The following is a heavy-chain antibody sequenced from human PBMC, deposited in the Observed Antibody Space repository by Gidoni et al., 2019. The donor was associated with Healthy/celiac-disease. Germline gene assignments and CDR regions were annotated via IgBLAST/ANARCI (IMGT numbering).Heavy chain of an antibody. CDR3: ARDQVESLGPRVWYGMDV. Sequence: QVQLQESGPGLVKPSETLSLTCTVSGGSISSYYWSWIRQPPGKGLEWIGYIYYSGSTNYNPSLKSRVTISVDTSKNQFSLKLSSVTAADTAVYYCARDQVESLGPRVWYGMDVWGQGTTVTVSS. D-gene: IGHD2-21*01. J-gene: IGHJ6*02. CDR1: GGSISSYY. CDR2: IYYSGST. V-gene: IGHV4-59*01.